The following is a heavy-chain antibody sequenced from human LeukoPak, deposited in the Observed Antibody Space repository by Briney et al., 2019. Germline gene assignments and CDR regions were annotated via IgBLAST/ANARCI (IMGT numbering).Heavy chain of an antibody. V-gene: IGHV3-9*03. J-gene: IGHJ4*02. D-gene: IGHD1-26*01. Sequence: GRSLRLSCAASGFTFDDYAMHWARQAPGKGLEWVSGISWNSGSIGYADSVKGRFTISRDNAKNSLYLQMNSLRAEDMALYYCAKGASGSPSSAFLNYWGQGTLVTVSS. CDR1: GFTFDDYA. CDR2: ISWNSGSI. CDR3: AKGASGSPSSAFLNY.